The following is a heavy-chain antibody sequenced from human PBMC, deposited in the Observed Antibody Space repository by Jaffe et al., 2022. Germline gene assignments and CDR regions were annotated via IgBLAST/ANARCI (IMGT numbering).Heavy chain of an antibody. D-gene: IGHD2-15*01. CDR1: GGSFSGYY. Sequence: QVQLQQWGAGLLKPSETLSLTCAVYGGSFSGYYWSWIRQPPGKGLEWIGEINHSGSTNYNPSLKSRVTISVDTSKNQFSLKLSSVTAADTAVYYCARARSYCSGGSCYSRYFQHWGQGTLVTVSS. CDR2: INHSGST. CDR3: ARARSYCSGGSCYSRYFQH. V-gene: IGHV4-34*01. J-gene: IGHJ1*01.